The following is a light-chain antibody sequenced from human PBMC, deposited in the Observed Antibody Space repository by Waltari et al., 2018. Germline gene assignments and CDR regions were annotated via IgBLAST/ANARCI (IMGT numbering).Light chain of an antibody. V-gene: IGKV1-39*01. J-gene: IGKJ1*01. CDR3: QQSYSIPLT. CDR1: KNINNY. CDR2: AAS. Sequence: DIQMTQSPSSLSASIGDRVTITCRASKNINNYLNWFQQKPGEAPKLLIYAASSLQSGVPSRFSGSGSGTDFTLTISSLQPEDFATYYCQQSYSIPLTFGQGTKVEIK.